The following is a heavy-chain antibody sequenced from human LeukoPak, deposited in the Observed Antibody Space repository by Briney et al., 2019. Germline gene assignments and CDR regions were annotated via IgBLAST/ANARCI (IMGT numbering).Heavy chain of an antibody. CDR3: TWNDAGDY. CDR1: GFSFSTYS. J-gene: IGHJ4*02. V-gene: IGHV3-15*01. Sequence: GGSLRLSCAASGFSFSTYSMNWVRQAPGKGLEGVGRIKSNIDGGTTDYSAPVQGRFTISRDDSKNTLYLQMNSLKTEDTAVYYCTWNDAGDYWGQGTLVTVSS. D-gene: IGHD1-1*01. CDR2: IKSNIDGGTT.